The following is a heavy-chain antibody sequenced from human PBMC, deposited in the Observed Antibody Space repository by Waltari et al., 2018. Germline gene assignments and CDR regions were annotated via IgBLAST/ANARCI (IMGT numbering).Heavy chain of an antibody. CDR2: ISYDGSNK. CDR1: GLTFSSYA. CDR3: ARGLVVAAHDY. V-gene: IGHV3-30-3*01. D-gene: IGHD2-15*01. J-gene: IGHJ4*02. Sequence: QVQLVESGGGVVQPGRSLRLSCAASGLTFSSYAMHWVRQAPGKGLEWVAVISYDGSNKYYADSVKGRFTISRDNSKNTLYLQMNSLRAEDTAVYYCARGLVVAAHDYWGQGTLVTVSS.